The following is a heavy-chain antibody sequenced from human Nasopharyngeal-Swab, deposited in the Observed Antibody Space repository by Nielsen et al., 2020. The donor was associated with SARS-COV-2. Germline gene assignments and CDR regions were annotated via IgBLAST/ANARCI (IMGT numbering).Heavy chain of an antibody. CDR3: AKDRSVTTDCSVY. V-gene: IGHV3-23*01. Sequence: WIRQSPGKGLEWVSAISGSGGSTYYADSVKGRFTISRDNSKNTLYLQMNSLRAEDTAVYYCAKDRSVTTDCSVYWGQGTLVTVSS. J-gene: IGHJ4*02. CDR2: ISGSGGST. D-gene: IGHD4-17*01.